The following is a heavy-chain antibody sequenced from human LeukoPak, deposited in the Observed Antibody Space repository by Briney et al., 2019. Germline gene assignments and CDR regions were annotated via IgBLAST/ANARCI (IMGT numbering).Heavy chain of an antibody. J-gene: IGHJ3*02. V-gene: IGHV3-21*01. CDR3: ARVGATPGSAFDI. D-gene: IGHD2-15*01. CDR1: GFTFSSYS. Sequence: GGSLRLSCAASGFTFSSYSMNWVRQAPGKGLEWVSSISSSSSYIYYADSVKGRFTISRDNAKNSLYLQMNSLRAEDTAVYYCARVGATPGSAFDIWGQGTMVTVSS. CDR2: ISSSSSYI.